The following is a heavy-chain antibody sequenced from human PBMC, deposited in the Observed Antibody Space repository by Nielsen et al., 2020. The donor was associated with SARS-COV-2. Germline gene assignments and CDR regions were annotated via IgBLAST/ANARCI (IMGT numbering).Heavy chain of an antibody. V-gene: IGHV4-39*01. D-gene: IGHD2-15*01. J-gene: IGHJ5*02. Sequence: GSLRLSCTVSGGSISSGGYYWGWIRQPPGKGLEWIGSIYYSGSTYYNPSLKSRVTISVDTSKNQFSLKLSSVTAADTAVYYCARALGGYCSGGSCYSATFDPWGQGTLVTVSS. CDR1: GGSISSGGYY. CDR3: ARALGGYCSGGSCYSATFDP. CDR2: IYYSGST.